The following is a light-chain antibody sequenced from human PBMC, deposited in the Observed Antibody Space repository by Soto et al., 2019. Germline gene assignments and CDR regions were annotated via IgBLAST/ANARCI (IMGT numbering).Light chain of an antibody. Sequence: EIVLTQSPGTLSLSPGERATLSCRASQSISSSYLAWYQQKRGQAPRFIIYGASTRATGVPDRFSGSGSETDFTRTVSRLEHEDFAVYYCQQYGSSPLITFGQGTRLDIK. CDR2: GAS. CDR3: QQYGSSPLIT. CDR1: QSISSSY. V-gene: IGKV3-20*01. J-gene: IGKJ5*01.